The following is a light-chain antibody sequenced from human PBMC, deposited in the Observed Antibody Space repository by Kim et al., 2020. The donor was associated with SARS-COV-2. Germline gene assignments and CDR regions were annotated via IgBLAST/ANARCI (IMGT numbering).Light chain of an antibody. J-gene: IGKJ4*01. Sequence: EIVLTQSPGTLSLSPGERVTLSCRASQSVGSNYLAWYQQKPGQAPRLLIYGASTRATGIPDRFSGGGSGTDFSLTISRLEPEDFAMYYCQQYGGFLTFGGGTKVDIK. V-gene: IGKV3-20*01. CDR2: GAS. CDR3: QQYGGFLT. CDR1: QSVGSNY.